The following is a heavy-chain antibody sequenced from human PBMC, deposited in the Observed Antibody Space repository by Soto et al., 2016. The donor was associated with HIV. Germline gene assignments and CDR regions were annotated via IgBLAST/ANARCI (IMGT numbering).Heavy chain of an antibody. J-gene: IGHJ5*02. D-gene: IGHD2-15*01. V-gene: IGHV1-2*02. CDR3: GRGGVVVVVVAKALWFDP. Sequence: QVQLVQSGAEVKKPGASVKVSCKASGYTFTGYYMHWVRQAPGQGLEWMGWINPNTGGTNYAQKFQGRVTMTRDTSISTAYMELSRLRSDDTAVYYCGRGGVVVVVVAKALWFDPWGQGTLVTVSS. CDR2: INPNTGGT. CDR1: GYTFTGYY.